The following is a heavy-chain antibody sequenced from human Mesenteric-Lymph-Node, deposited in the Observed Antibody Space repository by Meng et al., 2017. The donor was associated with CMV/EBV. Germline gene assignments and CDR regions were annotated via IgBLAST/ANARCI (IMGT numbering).Heavy chain of an antibody. Sequence: FASFSLRWVRQMPGKGLEWMVIIYPGASDSRYSPSFQGQVTISADKSISTAYLQWSSLKASDTAMYYCARHGYSGDDSNLHYYAMDVWGQGTTVTVSS. CDR3: ARHGYSGDDSNLHYYAMDV. V-gene: IGHV5-51*01. CDR1: FASFS. D-gene: IGHD5-12*01. J-gene: IGHJ6*02. CDR2: IYPGASDS.